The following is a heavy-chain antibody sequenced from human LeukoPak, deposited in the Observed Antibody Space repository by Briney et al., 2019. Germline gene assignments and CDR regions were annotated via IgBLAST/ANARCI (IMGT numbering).Heavy chain of an antibody. CDR2: IYYSGST. D-gene: IGHD3-3*01. CDR3: ARDGWSGYSSRGMDV. J-gene: IGHJ6*02. Sequence: SETLSLTCTVSGGSISSGGYYWSWIRQHPGKGLEWIGYIYYSGSTYYNPSLKSRVTISVDTSKNQFSLKLSSVTAADTAVYYCARDGWSGYSSRGMDVWGQGTTVTVSS. V-gene: IGHV4-31*03. CDR1: GGSISSGGYY.